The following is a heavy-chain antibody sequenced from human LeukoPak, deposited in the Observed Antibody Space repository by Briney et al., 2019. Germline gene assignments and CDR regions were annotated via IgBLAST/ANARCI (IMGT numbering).Heavy chain of an antibody. CDR3: ARDPLRNWYFDL. CDR1: GGSISSSSSY. J-gene: IGHJ2*01. CDR2: IFYGGNT. Sequence: PSETLSLTCTVSGGSISSSSSYWGWIRQSPGKGLEWIGHIFYGGNTYYNPSLKRRFTISVDTSNKQFSLKMTSVSAADTAVYYCARDPLRNWYFDLWGRGTLVTVSS. V-gene: IGHV4-39*07.